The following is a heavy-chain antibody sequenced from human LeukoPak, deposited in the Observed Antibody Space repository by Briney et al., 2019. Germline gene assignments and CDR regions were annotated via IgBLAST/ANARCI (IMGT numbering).Heavy chain of an antibody. D-gene: IGHD6-13*01. CDR3: VRGRAAAGTFHMDV. CDR1: GFTFSDYY. V-gene: IGHV3-74*01. Sequence: GGSLRLSCAASGFTFSDYYMSWIRQAPGKGLVWVSRINIDGTSTTYADSVKGRFTISRDNAKDTVYLQMNSLRAEDTAVYYCVRGRAAAGTFHMDVWGKGTTVTVSS. J-gene: IGHJ6*03. CDR2: INIDGTST.